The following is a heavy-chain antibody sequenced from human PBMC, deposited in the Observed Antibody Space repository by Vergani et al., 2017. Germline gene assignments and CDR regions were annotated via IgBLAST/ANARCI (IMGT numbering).Heavy chain of an antibody. CDR1: GFTFTSSA. CDR3: AASVYYYCSGFRVDV. Sequence: QMQLVQSGPEVKKPGTSVKVSCKASGFTFTSSAMQWVRQARGQRLEWIGWIVVGSGNTNYAQKFQERVTITRDMSTSTAYMELSSLRSEDTAVYYWAASVYYYCSGFRVDVWGKGTTVTVSS. D-gene: IGHD3-10*01. CDR2: IVVGSGNT. J-gene: IGHJ6*04. V-gene: IGHV1-58*02.